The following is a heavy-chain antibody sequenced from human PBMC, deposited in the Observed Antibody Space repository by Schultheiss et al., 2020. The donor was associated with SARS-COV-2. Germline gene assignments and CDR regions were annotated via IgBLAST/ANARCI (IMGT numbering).Heavy chain of an antibody. CDR2: TNHRGST. CDR1: GGSFNSNY. J-gene: IGHJ6*02. Sequence: SQTLSLTCAVYGGSFNSNYWSWIRQPPGKGLEWIGETNHRGSTNYNPSLKSRVTISVDTSKNQFSLKLSSVTAADTAVYYCARAGSSGWEGDYYYYYGMDVWGQGTTVTVSS. V-gene: IGHV4-34*01. CDR3: ARAGSSGWEGDYYYYYGMDV. D-gene: IGHD6-19*01.